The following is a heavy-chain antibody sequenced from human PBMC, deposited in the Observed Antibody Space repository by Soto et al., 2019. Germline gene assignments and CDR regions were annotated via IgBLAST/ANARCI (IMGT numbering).Heavy chain of an antibody. V-gene: IGHV4-31*03. Sequence: SETLSLTCTVSGGSISSGGYYWSWIRQHPGKGLEWIGYIYYSGSTYYNPSLKSRVTISVDTSKNQFSLKLSSVTAADTAVYYCARGHLGYCSSTSCYTDAFDIWGQGTMVTVSS. J-gene: IGHJ3*02. D-gene: IGHD2-2*02. CDR1: GGSISSGGYY. CDR2: IYYSGST. CDR3: ARGHLGYCSSTSCYTDAFDI.